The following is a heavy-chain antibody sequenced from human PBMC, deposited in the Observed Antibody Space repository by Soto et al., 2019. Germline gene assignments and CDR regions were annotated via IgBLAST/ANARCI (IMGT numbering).Heavy chain of an antibody. Sequence: SQTLSLTCAISGDSVSSNSAAWNWVRQSPSRGLEWLGRTYYRSKWYNDYAVSVKSRITINPDTSKNQFSLQLNSVTPEDTAVYYCARAPYYDFCSGYTLPPGAFDIWGQGTMVTVSS. CDR3: ARAPYYDFCSGYTLPPGAFDI. CDR1: GDSVSSNSAA. D-gene: IGHD3-3*01. V-gene: IGHV6-1*01. CDR2: TYYRSKWYN. J-gene: IGHJ3*02.